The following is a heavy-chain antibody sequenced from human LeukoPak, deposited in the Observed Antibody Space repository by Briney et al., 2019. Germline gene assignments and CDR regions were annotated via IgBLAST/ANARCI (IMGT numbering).Heavy chain of an antibody. CDR3: ARGPPRAYRTDY. J-gene: IGHJ4*02. CDR2: ISSSGSYI. Sequence: GGSLRLSCATSGFTFSSYSMNWVRKAPGKGLEWVSSISSSGSYIFYADSVMGRFTISRDNAMNSVYLQLNSLRAEDTAVYYCARGPPRAYRTDYWGQGTLVTVSS. CDR1: GFTFSSYS. D-gene: IGHD1-26*01. V-gene: IGHV3-21*01.